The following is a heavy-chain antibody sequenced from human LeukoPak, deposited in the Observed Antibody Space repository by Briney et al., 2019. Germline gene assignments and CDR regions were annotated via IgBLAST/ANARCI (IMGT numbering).Heavy chain of an antibody. V-gene: IGHV4-34*01. Sequence: SETLSLTCAAYGGSFSGYYWSWIRQPPGKGLEWIGEINHSGSTNYNPSLKSRVTISVDTSKNQFSLKLSSVTAADTAVYYCARRNRYSNYARANWGYFDYWGQGTLVTVSS. CDR3: ARRNRYSNYARANWGYFDY. CDR2: INHSGST. CDR1: GGSFSGYY. J-gene: IGHJ4*02. D-gene: IGHD4-4*01.